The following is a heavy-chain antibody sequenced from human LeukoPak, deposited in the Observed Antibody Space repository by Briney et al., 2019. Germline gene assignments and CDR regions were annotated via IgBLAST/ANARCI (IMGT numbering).Heavy chain of an antibody. J-gene: IGHJ4*02. CDR2: ISDDGSST. CDR3: ASHGSNYAVLGFEY. V-gene: IGHV3-74*01. D-gene: IGHD4-11*01. CDR1: RFNFNNNW. Sequence: HPGGSLRLSFAASRFNFNNNWMHWLRQAPEKGLVWVSRISDDGSSTSYADSVKGRFTISRDNAKKTVYLQMNSLRAEDTAVYHCASHGSNYAVLGFEYWGQGTLVTVSS.